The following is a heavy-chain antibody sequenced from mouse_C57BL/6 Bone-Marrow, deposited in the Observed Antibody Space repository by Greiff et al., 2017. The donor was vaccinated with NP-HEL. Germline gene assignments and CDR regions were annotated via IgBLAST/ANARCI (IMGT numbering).Heavy chain of an antibody. CDR2: IRLKSDNYAT. Sequence: EVQLVESGGGLVQPGGSMKLSCVASGFTFSNYWMNWVRQSPEKGLEWVAQIRLKSDNYATHYAESVKGRFTISRDDSKSSVYLQMNNLRAEDTGIYYCTGLSDYGSSSYAMDYWGQGTSVTVSS. CDR3: TGLSDYGSSSYAMDY. J-gene: IGHJ4*01. V-gene: IGHV6-3*01. CDR1: GFTFSNYW. D-gene: IGHD1-1*01.